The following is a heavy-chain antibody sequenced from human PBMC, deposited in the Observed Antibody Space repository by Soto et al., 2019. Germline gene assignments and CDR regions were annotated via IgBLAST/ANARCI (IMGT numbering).Heavy chain of an antibody. D-gene: IGHD3-22*01. Sequence: QVQLVESGGGVVQPGRSLRLSCAASGFTFSSYGMHWVRQAPGKGLEWVAVISYDGSNKYYADSVKGRFTISRDNSKNTLYLQMNSLRAEDTAVYYCAKEDLYDSSGYYPSRYWGQGTLVTVSS. CDR1: GFTFSSYG. V-gene: IGHV3-30*18. CDR2: ISYDGSNK. J-gene: IGHJ4*02. CDR3: AKEDLYDSSGYYPSRY.